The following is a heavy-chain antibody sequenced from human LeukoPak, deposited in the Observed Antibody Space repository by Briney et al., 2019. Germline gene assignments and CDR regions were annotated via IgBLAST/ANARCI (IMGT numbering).Heavy chain of an antibody. D-gene: IGHD6-13*01. V-gene: IGHV3-21*01. CDR3: ARDDRDISWFRFDY. CDR1: VFTFTTYR. J-gene: IGHJ4*01. CDR2: ISSHSSNI. Sequence: GGSLRLSCAASVFTFTTYRMNSVRQAPGKGVEWGSSISSHSSNIYYADSVKGRFNISRDNAKNSLHLQMHSLRGEDTAVYYCARDDRDISWFRFDYCGHGILVTVSS.